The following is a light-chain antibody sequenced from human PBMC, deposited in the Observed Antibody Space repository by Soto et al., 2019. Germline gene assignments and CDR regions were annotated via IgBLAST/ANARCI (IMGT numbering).Light chain of an antibody. J-gene: IGLJ1*01. CDR1: SSDVGGYNY. CDR2: EVN. Sequence: QSALTQPASVSGSPGQSITISCTGTSSDVGGYNYVSWYQQHPGKVPKLMIYEVNNRPSGVSNRFSGSKSGNTASLTISGLQAEDEADYYCSSYTSSSTLVFGIGTKVTVL. V-gene: IGLV2-14*01. CDR3: SSYTSSSTLV.